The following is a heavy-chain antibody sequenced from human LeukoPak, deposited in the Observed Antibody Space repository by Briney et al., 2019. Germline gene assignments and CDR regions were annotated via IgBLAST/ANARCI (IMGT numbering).Heavy chain of an antibody. CDR3: ARAGIVGALYYFDY. CDR1: GFTFSSYW. D-gene: IGHD1-26*01. V-gene: IGHV3-7*01. Sequence: GGSLRLSCAASGFTFSSYWMSWVRQAPGKGLEWVANIKQDGSEKYYVDSVKGRFTISRDNAKNSLYLQMNSLRAEDTAVFYCARAGIVGALYYFDYWGQGTLVTVSS. J-gene: IGHJ4*02. CDR2: IKQDGSEK.